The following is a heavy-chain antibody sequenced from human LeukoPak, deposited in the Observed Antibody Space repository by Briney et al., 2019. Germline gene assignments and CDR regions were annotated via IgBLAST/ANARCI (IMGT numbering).Heavy chain of an antibody. D-gene: IGHD2-15*01. CDR2: IIPIFGTA. V-gene: IGHV1-69*13. CDR1: GGTFSSYA. J-gene: IGHJ4*02. CDR3: ARDRVPGGRNFDY. Sequence: ASVKVSCKASGGTFSSYAISWVRQAPGQGLEWMGGIIPIFGTANYAQKFQGRVTITADESTSTAYMELSSLRSEDTAVYYCARDRVPGGRNFDYWGQGTLVTVSS.